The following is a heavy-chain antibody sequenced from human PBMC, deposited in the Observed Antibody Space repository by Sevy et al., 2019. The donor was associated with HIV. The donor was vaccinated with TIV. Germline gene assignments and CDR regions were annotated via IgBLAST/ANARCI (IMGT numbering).Heavy chain of an antibody. J-gene: IGHJ5*02. CDR3: VRGLQTHCDRTACPLDH. V-gene: IGHV3-13*01. CDR2: IGTLGDT. D-gene: IGHD2-21*01. Sequence: GGSLRLSCAGYGFSFGGSDMHWVRQPTGKGLEWISSIGTLGDTFYADSVKGRFTISRDNAKSSLYLEMSSLRAGDTALYYCVRGLQTHCDRTACPLDHWGQGTLVTVSS. CDR1: GFSFGGSD.